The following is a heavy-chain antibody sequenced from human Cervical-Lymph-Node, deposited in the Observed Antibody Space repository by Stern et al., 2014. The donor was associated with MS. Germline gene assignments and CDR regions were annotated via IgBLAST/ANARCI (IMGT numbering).Heavy chain of an antibody. CDR1: GGSISGGDFY. CDR3: ARDRLYDTVWYQWYFDL. V-gene: IGHV4-61*02. Sequence: QLQLQESGPGLVKPSQTLSLTCTVSGGSISGGDFYWSWIRQSAGKGLEWIGRVYDSGRPFLKPSLRSRAPCSGAPSKNHFSLRLSFGTAADTAVYYCARDRLYDTVWYQWYFDLWGRGTLVTVSS. J-gene: IGHJ2*01. CDR2: VYDSGRP. D-gene: IGHD3-16*01.